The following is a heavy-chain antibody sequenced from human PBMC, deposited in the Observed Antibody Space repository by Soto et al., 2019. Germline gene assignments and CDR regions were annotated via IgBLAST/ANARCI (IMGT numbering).Heavy chain of an antibody. CDR1: GFTFSSYG. J-gene: IGHJ4*02. V-gene: IGHV3-33*01. Sequence: QVQLVESGGGVVQPGRSLRLSCAASGFTFSSYGMHRVRQAPGKGLEWVAVIWYDGSNKYYADSVKGRFTISRDNSKNTLYLQMNSLRAEDTAVYYCARDRRSSGLDYWGQGTLVTVSS. D-gene: IGHD6-19*01. CDR2: IWYDGSNK. CDR3: ARDRRSSGLDY.